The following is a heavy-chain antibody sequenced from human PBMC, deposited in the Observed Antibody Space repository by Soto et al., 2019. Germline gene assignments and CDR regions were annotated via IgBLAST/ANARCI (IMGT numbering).Heavy chain of an antibody. CDR2: IIPIFGTA. J-gene: IGHJ4*02. D-gene: IGHD1-26*01. CDR1: VGTFSSYS. Sequence: QVQLVQSGAEVKKPGSSVKVSCKASVGTFSSYSINWVRQAPGQGLEWMGEIIPIFGTANYAQKFQVRVTITADESTSTAYMELSSLRSEDTDVYYCAREGGRHSGGIDYWGQGTLVTVSS. V-gene: IGHV1-69*01. CDR3: AREGGRHSGGIDY.